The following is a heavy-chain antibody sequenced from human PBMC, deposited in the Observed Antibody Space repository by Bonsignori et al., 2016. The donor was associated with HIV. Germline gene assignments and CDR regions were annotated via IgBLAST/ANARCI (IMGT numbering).Heavy chain of an antibody. Sequence: VRQAPGKGLVWVSRIHSDGSSTSYADSVKGRFTISRDNAKNTLYLQMNSLRAEDTAVYYCARDGAVAVFDYWGQGTLVTVSS. V-gene: IGHV3-74*01. CDR3: ARDGAVAVFDY. CDR2: IHSDGSST. D-gene: IGHD6-19*01. J-gene: IGHJ4*02.